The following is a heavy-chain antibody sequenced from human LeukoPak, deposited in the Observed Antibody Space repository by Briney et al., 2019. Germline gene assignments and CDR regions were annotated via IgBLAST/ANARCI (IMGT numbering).Heavy chain of an antibody. CDR1: GFTFSSYA. V-gene: IGHV3-23*01. J-gene: IGHJ5*02. D-gene: IGHD6-13*01. Sequence: GGSLRLSCAASGFTFSSYAMSWVRQAPGKGLEWVSGISGSGGTTYYADSVKGRFTISRDNSRNTLYLQMNSLRAEDTAVYFCAKDQGMAAAGTNSNWFDPWGQGTLVTVSS. CDR3: AKDQGMAAAGTNSNWFDP. CDR2: ISGSGGTT.